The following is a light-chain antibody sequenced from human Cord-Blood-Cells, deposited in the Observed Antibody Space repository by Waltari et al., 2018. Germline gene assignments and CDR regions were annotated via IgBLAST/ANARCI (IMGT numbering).Light chain of an antibody. J-gene: IGKJ4*01. V-gene: IGKV4-1*01. CDR3: QQYYSTPLT. CDR2: WAS. Sequence: DIVMTQSPDSLAVSLGERATINCKSSPSVLYSSNNKNYLAWYQQKPGQPPKLLIYWASSRESGVTDRVSGSGSGTDFTLTISSLQAEDVAVYYCQQYYSTPLTFGGGTKVEIK. CDR1: PSVLYSSNNKNY.